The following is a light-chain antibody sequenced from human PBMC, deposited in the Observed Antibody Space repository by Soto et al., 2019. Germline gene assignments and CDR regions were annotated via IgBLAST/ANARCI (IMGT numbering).Light chain of an antibody. J-gene: IGKJ1*01. CDR3: QQYGISRT. CDR1: QSVSSSD. CDR2: GTS. Sequence: EIVLTQSPGTLSLSPGERATLSCRASQSVSSSDLAWYQQKPGQAPRLLIYGTSTRATGIPDRFSGSGSGIDFTLTISRLEPDDFAVYYCQQYGISRTFGQGTKVEIK. V-gene: IGKV3-20*01.